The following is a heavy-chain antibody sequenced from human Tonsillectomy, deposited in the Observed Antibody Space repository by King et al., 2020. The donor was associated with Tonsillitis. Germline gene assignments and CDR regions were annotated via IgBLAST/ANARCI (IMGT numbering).Heavy chain of an antibody. V-gene: IGHV3-43D*03. J-gene: IGHJ4*02. CDR2: ISWDGDNT. CDR1: GFTFDDYA. D-gene: IGHD6-13*01. CDR3: AKVMKGAAGYLDS. Sequence: VQLVESGGVAVQPGGSLRLSCAASGFTFDDYAMHWVRQAPGKGLEWVSLISWDGDNTYYADSVKGRFTISRDNSKNSLYLQMNSLRAEDTALYYCAKVMKGAAGYLDSWGQGTQVTVSS.